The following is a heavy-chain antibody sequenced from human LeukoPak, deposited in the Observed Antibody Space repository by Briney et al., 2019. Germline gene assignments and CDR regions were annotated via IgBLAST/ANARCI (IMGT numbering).Heavy chain of an antibody. CDR3: ARQGGYSYGYPPLYYYYYMDV. Sequence: ASVKVSCKASGYTFTCYGISWVRQAPGQGLEWMGWISAYNGNTNYAQKLQGRVTMTTDTSTSTAYMELRSLRSDDTAVYYCARQGGYSYGYPPLYYYYYMDVWGKGTTVTVSS. V-gene: IGHV1-18*01. CDR2: ISAYNGNT. CDR1: GYTFTCYG. D-gene: IGHD5-18*01. J-gene: IGHJ6*03.